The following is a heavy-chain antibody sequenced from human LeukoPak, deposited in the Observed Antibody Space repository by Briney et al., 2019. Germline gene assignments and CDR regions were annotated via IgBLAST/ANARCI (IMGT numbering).Heavy chain of an antibody. CDR1: GYSFTSYW. CDR2: IDPSDSYT. V-gene: IGHV5-10-1*01. D-gene: IGHD3-10*01. J-gene: IGHJ4*02. Sequence: GESLKISCKGSGYSFTSYWISWVRQMPGKGLEWMGRIDPSDSYTIYSPSFQGHVTISADKSISTAYLQWSSLKASDTAMYYCARQHGSGSYYSRAIDYWGQGTLVTVSS. CDR3: ARQHGSGSYYSRAIDY.